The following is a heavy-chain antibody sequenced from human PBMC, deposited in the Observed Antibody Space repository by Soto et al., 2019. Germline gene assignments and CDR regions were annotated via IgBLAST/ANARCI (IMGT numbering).Heavy chain of an antibody. CDR1: GGSISSYY. V-gene: IGHV4-4*07. J-gene: IGHJ2*01. Sequence: QVQLQESGPGLVKPSETLSLTCTVSGGSISSYYWSLIRQPARKGLEWIGRIYTSGSTNYNPSLKILVTMSVDTSKSQFSLKLSSVTAADTAVYYCARTTIVTFGWYFDLWGRGTLVTVSS. D-gene: IGHD3-16*01. CDR2: IYTSGST. CDR3: ARTTIVTFGWYFDL.